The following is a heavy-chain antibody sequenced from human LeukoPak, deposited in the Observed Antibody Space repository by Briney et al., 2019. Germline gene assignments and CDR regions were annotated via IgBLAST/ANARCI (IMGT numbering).Heavy chain of an antibody. CDR1: GFTFSSYS. CDR3: AKDDRWLQFCC. Sequence: GGSLRLSCAASGFTFSSYSMTWVRQAPGKGLEWVSSISTFSTYIYYADSVRGRFTISRDNSRNTLYLQMNSLRAEDTAVYYCAKDDRWLQFCCWGQGTLVTVSS. V-gene: IGHV3-21*04. CDR2: ISTFSTYI. J-gene: IGHJ4*02. D-gene: IGHD5-24*01.